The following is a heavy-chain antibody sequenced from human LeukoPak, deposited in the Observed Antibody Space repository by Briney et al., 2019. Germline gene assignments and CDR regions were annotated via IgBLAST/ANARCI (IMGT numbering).Heavy chain of an antibody. CDR2: IIPILGIA. Sequence: SVKVSCKASGGTFSSYAISWVRQAPGQGLEWMGRIIPILGIANYAQKFQGRVTITADESTSTAYMELRSLRSEDTAVYYCARGGTVAARIGGIGYWGQGTLVTVSS. J-gene: IGHJ4*02. V-gene: IGHV1-69*04. D-gene: IGHD6-6*01. CDR1: GGTFSSYA. CDR3: ARGGTVAARIGGIGY.